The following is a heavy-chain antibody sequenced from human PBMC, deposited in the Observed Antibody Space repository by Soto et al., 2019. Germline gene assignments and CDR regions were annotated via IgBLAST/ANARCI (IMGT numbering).Heavy chain of an antibody. V-gene: IGHV4-34*01. D-gene: IGHD3-10*01. CDR1: GGSFSGYY. CDR2: INHSGST. CDR3: ARGRVLGITMVRGVRDYYYYMDV. Sequence: SETPSLTCAVYGGSFSGYYWSWIRQPPGKGLEWIGEINHSGSTNYNPSLKSRVTISVDTSKNQFSLKLSSVTAADTAVYYCARGRVLGITMVRGVRDYYYYMDVWGKGTTVTVSS. J-gene: IGHJ6*03.